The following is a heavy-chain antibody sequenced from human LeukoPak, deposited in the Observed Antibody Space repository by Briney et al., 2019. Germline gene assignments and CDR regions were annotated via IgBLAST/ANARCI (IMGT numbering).Heavy chain of an antibody. Sequence: SVKVSCKASGGTFSSYAISWVRQDPGQGLEWMGGIIPIFGTANYAQKFQGRVTITADESTSTAYMELSSLRSEDTAVYYCARSRTLYGSGSYYNAYDAFDIWGQGTMVTVSS. CDR3: ARSRTLYGSGSYYNAYDAFDI. D-gene: IGHD3-10*01. CDR1: GGTFSSYA. V-gene: IGHV1-69*01. J-gene: IGHJ3*02. CDR2: IIPIFGTA.